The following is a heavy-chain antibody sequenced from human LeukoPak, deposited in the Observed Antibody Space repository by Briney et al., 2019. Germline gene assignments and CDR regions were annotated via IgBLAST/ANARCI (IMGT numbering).Heavy chain of an antibody. CDR1: GGSISSYY. CDR3: ARDTVAGTRYFDY. D-gene: IGHD6-19*01. Sequence: PSETLSLTCTVSGGSISSYYWSWIRQPPGKGLEWIGYIYYSGSTNYNPSLKSRVTISVDTSKNQFSLKLSSVTAADTAVYYCARDTVAGTRYFDYWGQGTLVTVSS. V-gene: IGHV4-59*01. J-gene: IGHJ4*02. CDR2: IYYSGST.